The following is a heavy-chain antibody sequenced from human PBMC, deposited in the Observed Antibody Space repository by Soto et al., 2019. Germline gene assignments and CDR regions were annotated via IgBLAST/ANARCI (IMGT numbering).Heavy chain of an antibody. V-gene: IGHV1-18*01. J-gene: IGHJ3*02. CDR2: ISAYNGNT. D-gene: IGHD3-22*01. CDR3: ARYYYDSSGYSGSIDI. Sequence: AASVKVSCKASGYTFTSYGISWVRQAPGQGLEWMGWISAYNGNTNYAQKLQGRVTMTTDTSTSTAYMELRSLRSDDTAVYYCARYYYDSSGYSGSIDIWGQGTMVTVSS. CDR1: GYTFTSYG.